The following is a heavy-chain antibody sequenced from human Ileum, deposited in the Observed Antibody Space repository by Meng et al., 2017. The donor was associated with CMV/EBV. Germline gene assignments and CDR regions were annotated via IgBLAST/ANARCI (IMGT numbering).Heavy chain of an antibody. Sequence: SETLSLTCAISGDSVSSNTAAWNWIRQSPSRGLEWLGRAYYRSKWYIDYAPSVKGRIIINSDTSKNQFSLQLNSVSPEDAAVYYCARGSWTYYGMDVWDQGTTVTGS. CDR2: AYYRSKWYI. CDR1: GDSVSSNTAA. CDR3: ARGSWTYYGMDV. V-gene: IGHV6-1*01. J-gene: IGHJ6*02. D-gene: IGHD3/OR15-3a*01.